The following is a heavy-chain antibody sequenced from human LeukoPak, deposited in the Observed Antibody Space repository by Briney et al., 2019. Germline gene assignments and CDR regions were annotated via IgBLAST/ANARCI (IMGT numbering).Heavy chain of an antibody. CDR2: INPGGGGT. J-gene: IGHJ6*03. V-gene: IGHV1-46*01. D-gene: IGHD3-16*01. CDR1: GYKFTNYY. CDR3: ARDRENLYDYYYYMDV. Sequence: ASVKVSCKASGYKFTNYYIHWVRHAPGQGLEWVGVINPGGGGTTFAPKFQGRVTMTSDMSTSTVYMELSSLRSDDTAIYYCARDRENLYDYYYYMDVWGKGATVTISS.